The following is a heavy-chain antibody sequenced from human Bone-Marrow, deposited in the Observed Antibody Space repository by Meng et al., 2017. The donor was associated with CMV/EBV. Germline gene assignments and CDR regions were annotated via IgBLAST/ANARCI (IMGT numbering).Heavy chain of an antibody. V-gene: IGHV1-2*02. J-gene: IGHJ6*02. CDR3: ARDGPKITIFGVVTYGMDV. Sequence: ASVKVSCKASGYTFTGYYMHWVRQAPGQGLEWMGWINPNSGGTNYAQKFQGRVTMTRDTSISTAYMELSRLRSDDTAVYYCARDGPKITIFGVVTYGMDVWGQGTTVTVSS. CDR2: INPNSGGT. CDR1: GYTFTGYY. D-gene: IGHD3-3*01.